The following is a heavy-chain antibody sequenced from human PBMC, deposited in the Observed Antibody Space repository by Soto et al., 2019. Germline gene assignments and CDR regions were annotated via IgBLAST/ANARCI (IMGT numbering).Heavy chain of an antibody. CDR3: ATVFDL. J-gene: IGHJ4*02. CDR2: IETGGSGT. D-gene: IGHD4-17*01. CDR1: GFTFSGHW. V-gene: IGHV3-74*01. Sequence: EEQLVESGGGLVQPGASLRLSCAASGFTFSGHWIHWVRQAPGKGLEWVSRIETGGSGTSYADSVKGRFTISTDNAKKTVYLQMNSLRVEDTAVYYCATVFDLWGQGTLVTVSS.